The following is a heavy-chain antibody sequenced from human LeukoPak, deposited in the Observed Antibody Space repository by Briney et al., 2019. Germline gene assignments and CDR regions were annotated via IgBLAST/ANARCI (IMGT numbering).Heavy chain of an antibody. CDR1: GFSFSGYW. D-gene: IGHD6-19*01. V-gene: IGHV3-23*01. CDR3: ARVAGWHWFDP. Sequence: GGSLRLSCTTSGFSFSGYWMHWVRQAPGKGLVWVSSIRPSGDNTYYGDSVKGRFTISRDNSKNTVYLQMNNMRGDDTAVYYCARVAGWHWFDPWGQGTLVTVSS. CDR2: IRPSGDNT. J-gene: IGHJ5*02.